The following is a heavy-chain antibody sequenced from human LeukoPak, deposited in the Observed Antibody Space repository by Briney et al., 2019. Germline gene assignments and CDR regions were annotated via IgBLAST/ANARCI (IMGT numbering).Heavy chain of an antibody. Sequence: GGSLRLSCTASGFTFSSYWMHWVRQAPGKGLVWVSGINIHGTGTIYADSVKGRFTISRDNAKNTLYLQMNSLRAEDTAVYYCARDWRHHVDYWGQGILVTVSS. V-gene: IGHV3-74*01. CDR3: ARDWRHHVDY. CDR1: GFTFSSYW. CDR2: INIHGTGT. D-gene: IGHD1-14*01. J-gene: IGHJ4*02.